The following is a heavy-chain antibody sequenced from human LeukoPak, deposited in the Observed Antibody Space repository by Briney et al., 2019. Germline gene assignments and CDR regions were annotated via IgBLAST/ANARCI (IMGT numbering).Heavy chain of an antibody. CDR2: IYYSGST. D-gene: IGHD2-15*01. J-gene: IGHJ6*03. Sequence: SETLSLACTVSGGSISSSSYYWGWIRQPPGKGLEWIGSIYYSGSTYYNPSLKSRVTRSVDTSKNQFSLKLSSVTAADTAVYYCARHPCGGGSCYSHYYYYYYMDVWGKGTTVTISS. V-gene: IGHV4-39*01. CDR1: GGSISSSSYY. CDR3: ARHPCGGGSCYSHYYYYYYMDV.